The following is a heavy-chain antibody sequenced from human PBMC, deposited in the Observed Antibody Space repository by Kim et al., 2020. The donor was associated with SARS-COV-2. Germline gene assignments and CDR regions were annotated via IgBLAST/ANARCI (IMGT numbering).Heavy chain of an antibody. CDR1: GGSMHTSGYY. D-gene: IGHD2-21*02. J-gene: IGHJ3*01. V-gene: IGHV4-39*01. CDR2: VYDSGSP. CDR3: ARRKSDCNEAFDV. Sequence: SETLSLTCSVSGGSMHTSGYYWGWIRQPPGKGLEWIGSVYDSGSPYYNPSLKSRLTISADTSRGQFSLNLHSVSAADTAAYYCARRKSDCNEAFDVWGQG.